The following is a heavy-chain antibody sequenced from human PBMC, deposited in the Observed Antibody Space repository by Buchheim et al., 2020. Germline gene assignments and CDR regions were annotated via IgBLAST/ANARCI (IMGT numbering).Heavy chain of an antibody. D-gene: IGHD7-27*01. CDR2: IGGVGTGANT. CDR1: GFTFSTYA. V-gene: IGHV3-23*01. Sequence: EVQLLESGGGLVQPGGSLRLSCAASGFTFSTYAMSWVRQAPGKGLEWVSGIGGVGTGANTYYTDSVKGRFTISRDSSTHTLYLQMNSLRADDTAVYYCAKGSPIALGILDYWGQGTL. J-gene: IGHJ4*02. CDR3: AKGSPIALGILDY.